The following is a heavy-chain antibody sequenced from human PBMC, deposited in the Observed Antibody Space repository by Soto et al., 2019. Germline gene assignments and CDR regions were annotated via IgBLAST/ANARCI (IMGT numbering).Heavy chain of an antibody. Sequence: ASVKVSCKASGYTFTSYGISWVRQAPGQGLEWMGWISAYNGNTNYAQKLQGRVTMTTDTSTSTAYMELRSLRSDDTAVYYCAREAAKEDDFWSGYWDYYYYMAVWGKGTTVTVSS. CDR3: AREAAKEDDFWSGYWDYYYYMAV. V-gene: IGHV1-18*01. D-gene: IGHD3-3*01. CDR1: GYTFTSYG. J-gene: IGHJ6*03. CDR2: ISAYNGNT.